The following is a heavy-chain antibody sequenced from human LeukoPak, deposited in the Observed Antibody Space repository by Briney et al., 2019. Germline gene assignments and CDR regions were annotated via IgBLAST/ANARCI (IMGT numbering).Heavy chain of an antibody. D-gene: IGHD1-26*01. Sequence: GGSLRLSCAASGFTFSSYSMNWVRQAPGKGLEWVSSISSSSSYIYYADSVKGRFTISRDNAKNSLYLQMNSLRAEDTALYYCAEDWVGATTGTFDIWGQGTMVTVSS. CDR2: ISSSSSYI. J-gene: IGHJ3*02. V-gene: IGHV3-21*04. CDR3: AEDWVGATTGTFDI. CDR1: GFTFSSYS.